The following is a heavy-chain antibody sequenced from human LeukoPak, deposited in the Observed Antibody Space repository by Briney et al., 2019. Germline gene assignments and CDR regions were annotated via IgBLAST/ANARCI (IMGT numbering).Heavy chain of an antibody. CDR2: IYYSGST. CDR3: ARRDGYNLYNWFDP. Sequence: SETLSFTCTVSGGSISSSSYYWGWIRQPPGKGLEWIGSIYYSGSTYYNPSLKSRVTISVDTSKNQFSLKLSSVTAADTAVYYCARRDGYNLYNWFDPWGQGTLVTVSS. CDR1: GGSISSSSYY. J-gene: IGHJ5*02. D-gene: IGHD5-24*01. V-gene: IGHV4-39*01.